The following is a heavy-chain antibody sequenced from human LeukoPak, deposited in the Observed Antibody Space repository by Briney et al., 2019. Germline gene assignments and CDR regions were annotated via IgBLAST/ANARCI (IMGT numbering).Heavy chain of an antibody. CDR1: GGTFSSYA. Sequence: SVKVSCKASGGTFSSYAISWVRQAPGQGLEWMGGIIPIFGTANYAQKFQGRVTITADESTSTAYMELSSLRSEDTAVYYCARVRGQLGELSYYFDYWGQGALVTVSS. V-gene: IGHV1-69*13. J-gene: IGHJ4*02. CDR2: IIPIFGTA. CDR3: ARVRGQLGELSYYFDY. D-gene: IGHD3-10*01.